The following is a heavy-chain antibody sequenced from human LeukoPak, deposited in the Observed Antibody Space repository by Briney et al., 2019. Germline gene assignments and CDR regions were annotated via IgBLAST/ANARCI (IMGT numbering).Heavy chain of an antibody. CDR3: ARRLTQYDCFDR. D-gene: IGHD2-2*01. J-gene: IGHJ5*02. CDR2: TYYRSTWYN. CDR1: GDTFSSNSVN. V-gene: IGHV6-1*01. Sequence: SQTLSLTCAVSGDTFSSNSVNWNWIRQAPSRGLEWLVRTYYRSTWYNDYAVSVRGRITVNPDTSKNQLSLHLKSVTPEDTAVYYCARRLTQYDCFDRWGQGILVTVSS.